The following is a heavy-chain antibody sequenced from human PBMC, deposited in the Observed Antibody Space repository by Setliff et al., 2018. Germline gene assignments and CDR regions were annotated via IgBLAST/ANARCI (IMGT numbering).Heavy chain of an antibody. CDR2: NYQSGTT. CDR3: AGAPGRNIRGDY. Sequence: SETLSLTCTVSGESIRSNDWWNWVRQPPGKGLEWIGDNYQSGTTNYNPSLKSRVTISADTSKNQFSLKLKSGTAADTGGYYCAGAPGRNIRGDYWGQGALVTGSS. V-gene: IGHV4-4*02. CDR1: GESIRSNDW. J-gene: IGHJ4*02. D-gene: IGHD3-10*01.